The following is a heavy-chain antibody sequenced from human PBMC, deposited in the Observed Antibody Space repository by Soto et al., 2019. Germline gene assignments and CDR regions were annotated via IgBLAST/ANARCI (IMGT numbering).Heavy chain of an antibody. Sequence: QITLRESGPALVNPTQTLTLTCSFSGFSLTTVGVGVDYIRQPPGKALEWLALIYCDDDKIYIPSHKSRLTATKDTAKYHVVFTTSNLDPSDTATFGCANRHVGPAYFDSWGQGTLVTVSS. CDR1: GFSLTTVGVG. CDR3: ANRHVGPAYFDS. J-gene: IGHJ4*02. V-gene: IGHV2-5*02. CDR2: IYCDDDK.